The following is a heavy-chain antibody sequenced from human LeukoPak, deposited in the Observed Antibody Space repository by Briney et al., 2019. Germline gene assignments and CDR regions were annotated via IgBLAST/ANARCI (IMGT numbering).Heavy chain of an antibody. D-gene: IGHD2/OR15-2a*01. Sequence: ASVKVSCKASGYTFTSYYMHWVRQAPGQGLEWMGIINPSGGSTSYAQKFQGRVTMTRDTSTSTAYMELSSLRSEDTAVYYCAARGIRSMTSDYWGQGTLVTVSS. CDR1: GYTFTSYY. J-gene: IGHJ4*02. CDR3: AARGIRSMTSDY. CDR2: INPSGGST. V-gene: IGHV1-46*01.